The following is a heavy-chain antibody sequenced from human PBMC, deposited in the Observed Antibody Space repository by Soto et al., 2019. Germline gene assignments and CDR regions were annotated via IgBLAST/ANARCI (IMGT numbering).Heavy chain of an antibody. CDR1: GYTFTSYD. V-gene: IGHV1-8*01. Sequence: ASVKVSCKASGYTFTSYDINWVRQATGQGLEWMGWMNPNSGNTGYAQKFQGRVTMTRNTSISTAYMELSSLRSEDTAVYYCASLWSYYDSSGYQDYGMDVWGQGTTVTVYS. CDR2: MNPNSGNT. CDR3: ASLWSYYDSSGYQDYGMDV. D-gene: IGHD3-22*01. J-gene: IGHJ6*02.